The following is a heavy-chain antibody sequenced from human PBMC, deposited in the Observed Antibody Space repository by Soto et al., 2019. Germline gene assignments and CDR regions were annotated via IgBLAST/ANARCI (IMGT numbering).Heavy chain of an antibody. CDR3: ARQGSGVPAAPTETPDY. D-gene: IGHD2-2*01. J-gene: IGHJ4*02. CDR2: IYYSGST. Sequence: QLQLQESGPGLVKPSETLSLTCTVSGGSISSSSYYWGWIRQPPGKGLEWLGSIYYSGSTYYNPSLKSRVTISVDTSKNQFSLKLSSVTAADTAVYYCARQGSGVPAAPTETPDYWGQGTLVTVSS. CDR1: GGSISSSSYY. V-gene: IGHV4-39*01.